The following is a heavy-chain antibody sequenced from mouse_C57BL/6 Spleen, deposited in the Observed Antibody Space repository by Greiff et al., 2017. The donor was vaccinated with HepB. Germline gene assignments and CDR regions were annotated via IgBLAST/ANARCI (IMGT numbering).Heavy chain of an antibody. CDR2: INPSSGYT. CDR3: ARDSNWFAY. D-gene: IGHD2-5*01. CDR1: GYTFTSYW. J-gene: IGHJ3*01. Sequence: VQLQQSGAELAKPGASVKLSCKASGYTFTSYWMHWVKQRPGQGLEWIGYINPSSGYTKYNQKFKDKATVTADKSSSTASMQLSSLTYEDSAVYYCARDSNWFAYWGQGTLVTVSA. V-gene: IGHV1-7*01.